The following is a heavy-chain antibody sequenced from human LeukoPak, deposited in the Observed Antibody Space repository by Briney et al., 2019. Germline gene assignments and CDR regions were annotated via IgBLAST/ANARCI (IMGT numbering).Heavy chain of an antibody. J-gene: IGHJ4*02. V-gene: IGHV3-23*01. Sequence: GGTLRLSCAASGVTFSSYGMSWVRQAPGKGLEWVSAISVSGGSTYYADSVKGRFTISRDNSKNTLYLQMNSLRAEDTAVYYCAKLGSTSGRTTVDYFDYWGQGTLVTVSS. CDR3: AKLGSTSGRTTVDYFDY. CDR1: GVTFSSYG. CDR2: ISVSGGST. D-gene: IGHD2-2*01.